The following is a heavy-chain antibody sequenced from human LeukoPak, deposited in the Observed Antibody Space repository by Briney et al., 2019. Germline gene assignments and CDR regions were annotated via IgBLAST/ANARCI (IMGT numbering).Heavy chain of an antibody. CDR3: ARAPLLRFFYYFDY. J-gene: IGHJ4*02. V-gene: IGHV4-30-4*08. CDR1: GGSISSGDYY. Sequence: SETLSLTCTVSGGSISSGDYYWSWIRQPPGKGLERIGYIYYSGSTYYNPSLKSRVTKSVDTSKNQFSLRLSSVTAADTAVYYCARAPLLRFFYYFDYWGQGTLVTVSS. CDR2: IYYSGST. D-gene: IGHD3-3*01.